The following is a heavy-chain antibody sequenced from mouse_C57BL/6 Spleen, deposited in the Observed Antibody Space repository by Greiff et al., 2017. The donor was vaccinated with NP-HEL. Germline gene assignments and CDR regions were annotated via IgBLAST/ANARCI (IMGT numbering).Heavy chain of an antibody. CDR1: GYTFTDYN. D-gene: IGHD2-2*01. J-gene: IGHJ2*01. Sequence: EVKLVESGPELVKPGASVKIPCKASGYTFTDYNMDWVKQSHGKSLEWIGDINPNNGGTIYNQKFKGKATLTVDKSSSTAYMELRSLTSEDTAVYYCARRTMVTTFYFDYWGQGTTLTVSS. CDR3: ARRTMVTTFYFDY. CDR2: INPNNGGT. V-gene: IGHV1-18*01.